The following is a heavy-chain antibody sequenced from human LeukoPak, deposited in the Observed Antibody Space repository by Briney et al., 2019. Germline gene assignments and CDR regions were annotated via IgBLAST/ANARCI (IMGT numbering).Heavy chain of an antibody. CDR2: INHSGST. V-gene: IGHV4-34*01. D-gene: IGHD1-26*01. J-gene: IGHJ4*02. Sequence: SGXYWSWIRQPXGKGLEWIGEINHSGSTKYNPSLKSRVNISVDTSKKQFSLKLSSVTAADTAVYYCAIRSYQHDYWGQGTLVTVSS. CDR3: AIRSYQHDY. CDR1: SGXY.